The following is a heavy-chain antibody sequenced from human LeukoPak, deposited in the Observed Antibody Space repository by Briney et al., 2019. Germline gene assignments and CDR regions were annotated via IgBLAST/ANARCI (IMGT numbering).Heavy chain of an antibody. CDR3: GRGYCSSTSGYVRDYYGLDV. J-gene: IGHJ6*02. Sequence: GGSLRLSCAASGFTVSSNYMSWVRQAPGKGLEWVSLIYTGGGTYYSDSVKGRFTISRNNYNNTLYLQMNDLRADDTTVYYCGRGYCSSTSGYVRDYYGLDVWGQGTTVTVSS. V-gene: IGHV3-53*01. D-gene: IGHD2-2*01. CDR1: GFTVSSNY. CDR2: IYTGGGT.